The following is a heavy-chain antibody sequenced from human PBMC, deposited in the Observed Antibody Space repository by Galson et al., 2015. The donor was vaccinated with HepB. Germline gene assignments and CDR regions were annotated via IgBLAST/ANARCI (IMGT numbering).Heavy chain of an antibody. D-gene: IGHD3-16*01. CDR3: ATTQGLGWFGP. J-gene: IGHJ5*02. Sequence: SLRLSCAASGFTFSSYAMRWVRQAPGKGLEWVSLISGDNTYYADYVKGRFTISRDNSKNTLHLQMNSLRAEDTALYYCATTQGLGWFGPWGQGALVTVSS. CDR1: GFTFSSYA. V-gene: IGHV3-23*01. CDR2: ISGDNT.